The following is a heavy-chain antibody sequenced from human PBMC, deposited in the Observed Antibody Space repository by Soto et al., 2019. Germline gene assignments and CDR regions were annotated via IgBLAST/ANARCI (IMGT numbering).Heavy chain of an antibody. CDR3: ARDRWGDSSGWPPFFDY. CDR1: GYTFTSYA. J-gene: IGHJ4*02. V-gene: IGHV1-3*01. Sequence: GASVKVSCKASGYTFTSYAMHWVRQAPGQRLEWMGWINAGNGNTKYSQKFQGRVTITRDTSASTAYMELSSLRSEDTAVYYCARDRWGDSSGWPPFFDYWGQGTLVTVSS. D-gene: IGHD6-19*01. CDR2: INAGNGNT.